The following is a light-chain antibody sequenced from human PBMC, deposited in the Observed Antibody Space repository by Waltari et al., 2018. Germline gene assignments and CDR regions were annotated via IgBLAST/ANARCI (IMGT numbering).Light chain of an antibody. J-gene: IGLJ2*01. V-gene: IGLV2-11*01. Sequence: QSALTQPRSVSGSPGQSVTISCTGTSSDVGGYNYVSWYQQHPGKAPKLMIYDVTKRPSGVPDRFSGSKSGNTASLTISVLQAEDEADYYCCSYAGSHTYVVFGGGTKLTVV. CDR2: DVT. CDR3: CSYAGSHTYVV. CDR1: SSDVGGYNY.